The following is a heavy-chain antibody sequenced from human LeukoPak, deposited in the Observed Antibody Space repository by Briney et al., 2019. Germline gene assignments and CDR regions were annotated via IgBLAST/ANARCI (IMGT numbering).Heavy chain of an antibody. V-gene: IGHV3-33*01. CDR2: IWYDGSNK. J-gene: IGHJ5*02. D-gene: IGHD3-22*01. CDR1: GFTFSSYG. Sequence: GGSLRLSCAASGFTFSSYGMHWVRQAPGKGLEWVAVIWYDGSNKYYADSVKGRFTISRDNSKNTLYLQMNSLRAEDTAVYYCARDPVRACYYDSSGYYLPGSWFDPWGQGTLVTVSS. CDR3: ARDPVRACYYDSSGYYLPGSWFDP.